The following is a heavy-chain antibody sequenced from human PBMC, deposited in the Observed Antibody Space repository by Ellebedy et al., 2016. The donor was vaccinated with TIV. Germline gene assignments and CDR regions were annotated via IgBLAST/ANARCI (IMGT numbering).Heavy chain of an antibody. Sequence: GGSLRLXXGASGFIFSTCTMSWVRQAPGKGLEWVSAIEGRGETHYADSVKGRFTISRDNSKNTLYLQTDSPRADDTAINYWAKDLRGGGLDYWGQGALVIVSS. J-gene: IGHJ4*02. V-gene: IGHV3-23*01. D-gene: IGHD3-10*01. CDR3: AKDLRGGGLDY. CDR1: GFIFSTCT. CDR2: IEGRGET.